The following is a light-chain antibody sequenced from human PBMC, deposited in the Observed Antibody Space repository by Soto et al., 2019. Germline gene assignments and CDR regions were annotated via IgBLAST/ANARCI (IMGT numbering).Light chain of an antibody. CDR1: QSVSSY. V-gene: IGKV3-11*01. Sequence: EIVLTQSPATLSLSPGERATLSCRASQSVSSYLAWYQQKPGQSPRLLIYDASNRATGIQARFSGSGSGTDFTLTISSLEPEDFAVYYCQQRSNWPPLTFGGGTKVEIK. J-gene: IGKJ4*01. CDR2: DAS. CDR3: QQRSNWPPLT.